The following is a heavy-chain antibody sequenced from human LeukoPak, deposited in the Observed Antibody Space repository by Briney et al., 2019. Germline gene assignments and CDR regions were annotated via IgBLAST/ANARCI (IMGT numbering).Heavy chain of an antibody. V-gene: IGHV3-7*01. CDR2: IKQDGSEK. J-gene: IGHJ4*02. CDR3: VRDPPAYCGGDCPDY. D-gene: IGHD2-21*02. Sequence: GGSLRLSCAASGFTFSSYWMSWVRQAPGKGLEWVANIKQDGSEKYYVDSVEGRFTISRDKAKNSLYLQMNSLRAEDTAVYYCVRDPPAYCGGDCPDYWGQGTLVTVSS. CDR1: GFTFSSYW.